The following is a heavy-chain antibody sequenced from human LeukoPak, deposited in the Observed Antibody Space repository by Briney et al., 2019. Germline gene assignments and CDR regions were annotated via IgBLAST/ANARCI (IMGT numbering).Heavy chain of an antibody. J-gene: IGHJ5*02. CDR3: ARPLGYCSDSRCPQSWFDP. Sequence: PSETLSLTCAVYGGSFSDYYWSWIRQPPGKGLEWIGEINHYGSTNYNPSLKSRLTISVDTSKNQFSLKLTSVTAADTAVYYCARPLGYCSDSRCPQSWFDPWGQGTLVTVSS. CDR1: GGSFSDYY. CDR2: INHYGST. V-gene: IGHV4-34*01. D-gene: IGHD2-15*01.